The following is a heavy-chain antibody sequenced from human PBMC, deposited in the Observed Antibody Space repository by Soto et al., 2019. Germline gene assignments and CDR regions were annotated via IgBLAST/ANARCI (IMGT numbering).Heavy chain of an antibody. D-gene: IGHD3-16*02. J-gene: IGHJ3*02. V-gene: IGHV3-30-3*01. CDR3: GGRGELSSFAFDI. Sequence: QVQLVESGGGEVQPGRSLRLSCGASGFTFSSYAMHWVRQAPGKGLEWVAVISYDGSNKYYADSVKGRFTISRDNSKNTLYLQIYSLSAEDTAVYYCGGRGELSSFAFDIWGQGTMVTVSS. CDR2: ISYDGSNK. CDR1: GFTFSSYA.